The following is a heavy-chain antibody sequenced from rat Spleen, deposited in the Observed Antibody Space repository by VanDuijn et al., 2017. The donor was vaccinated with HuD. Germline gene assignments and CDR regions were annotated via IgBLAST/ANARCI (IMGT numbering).Heavy chain of an antibody. J-gene: IGHJ2*01. Sequence: VQLVESGGGLVQPGRSLRLSCVGSGFTFNDYWMTWIRQAPGKGLEWVASITNTGGITYYPDSVKGRFTISRDNAKSTLYLQMNSLRSEDTATYYCTREGYYDGTYYPYYFDNWGQGVMVTVSS. CDR1: GFTFNDYW. V-gene: IGHV5-31*01. CDR2: ITNTGGIT. CDR3: TREGYYDGTYYPYYFDN. D-gene: IGHD1-12*02.